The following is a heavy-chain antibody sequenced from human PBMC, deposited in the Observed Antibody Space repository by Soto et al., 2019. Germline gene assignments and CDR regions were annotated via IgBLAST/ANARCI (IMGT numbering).Heavy chain of an antibody. CDR2: ITSDGNNK. CDR3: AKGGDMDY. J-gene: IGHJ4*02. D-gene: IGHD2-15*01. Sequence: QVQLVESGGGVVQPGRSLRLSCAASGFTFSTYGIHWVRQAPGKELGWVALITSDGNNKFYADSVKGRFTISRDNSKNALYLQMNSLRAEDTAVYYCAKGGDMDYWGQGTLVTVSS. V-gene: IGHV3-30*18. CDR1: GFTFSTYG.